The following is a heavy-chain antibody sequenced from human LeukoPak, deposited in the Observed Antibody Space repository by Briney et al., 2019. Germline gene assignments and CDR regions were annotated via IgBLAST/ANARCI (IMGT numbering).Heavy chain of an antibody. J-gene: IGHJ4*02. Sequence: GGSLRLSCAASGFSFDEYAMHWVRQAPGKGLEWVSGISWNGGSIDYVDSVKGRLTISRDNAKNSLYLQMNSLRPEDTALYYCAKGTGRYWTFFDSWGQGTRVIVSS. V-gene: IGHV3-9*01. D-gene: IGHD1-26*01. CDR2: ISWNGGSI. CDR1: GFSFDEYA. CDR3: AKGTGRYWTFFDS.